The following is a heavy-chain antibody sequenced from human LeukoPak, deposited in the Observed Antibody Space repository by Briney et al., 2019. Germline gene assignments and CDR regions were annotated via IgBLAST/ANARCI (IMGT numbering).Heavy chain of an antibody. V-gene: IGHV3-30*01. CDR1: GFTFSTYV. CDR2: ILYGGSNK. D-gene: IGHD3-22*01. J-gene: IGHJ4*02. CDR3: ARDEYYYDSSGYSYYFDY. Sequence: GGSLRLSCAASGFTFSTYVMHWVRQAPGKGLQWVAVILYGGSNKYFADSVKGRFIISRDNSKNTLYLQMNSLTAEDTAVYYCARDEYYYDSSGYSYYFDYWGQGTLVTVSS.